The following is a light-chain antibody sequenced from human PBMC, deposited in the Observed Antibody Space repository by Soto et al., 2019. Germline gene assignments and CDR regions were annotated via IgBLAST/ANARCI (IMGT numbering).Light chain of an antibody. V-gene: IGKV3-11*01. CDR1: QSVSSY. Sequence: EIVLTQSPATLSLSPGERATLSCRASQSVSSYLAWYQQKPGQTPRLLIYDACNRATGIPARFSGSGSGTDFTLTISSLEPEDFAVYYCQQRSSWPRTFGQGTKLEIK. J-gene: IGKJ2*01. CDR3: QQRSSWPRT. CDR2: DAC.